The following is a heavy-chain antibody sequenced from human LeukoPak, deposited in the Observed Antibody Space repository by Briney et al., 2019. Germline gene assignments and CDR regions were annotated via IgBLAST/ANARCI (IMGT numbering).Heavy chain of an antibody. V-gene: IGHV3-21*01. CDR2: TSSSSSYI. D-gene: IGHD5-12*01. J-gene: IGHJ4*02. CDR1: GFTFSSYS. CDR3: ARVSSGYATDY. Sequence: GGSLRLSCAASGFTFSSYSMNWVRQAPGKGLEWVSSTSSSSSYIYYADSVKGRFTISRDNAKNSLYLQMNSLRAEDTAVYYCARVSSGYATDYWGQGTLVTVSS.